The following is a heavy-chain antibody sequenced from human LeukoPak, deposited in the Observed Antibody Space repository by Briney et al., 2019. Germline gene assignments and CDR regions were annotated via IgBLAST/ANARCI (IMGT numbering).Heavy chain of an antibody. J-gene: IGHJ4*02. CDR1: GFTFSSYG. CDR3: AKSMAGYCDSTIDN. V-gene: IGHV3-23*01. D-gene: IGHD2-2*01. CDR2: ISGRGGST. Sequence: GVLRLSCAASGFTFSSYGMHWVRQAPGKGLEWVSAISGRGGSTYYADYVKGRSTISRDNSKNMLYLQMNSLRAKDTAVYYCAKSMAGYCDSTIDNWGQGTLVTVSS.